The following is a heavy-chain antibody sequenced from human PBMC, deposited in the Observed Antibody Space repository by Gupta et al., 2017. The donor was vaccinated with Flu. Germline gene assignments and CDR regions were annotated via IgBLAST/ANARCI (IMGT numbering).Heavy chain of an antibody. J-gene: IGHJ5*02. V-gene: IGHV4-61*02. CDR3: ARVAFSSSDTNWFDP. CDR2: IDTGGSI. D-gene: IGHD6-13*01. CDR1: GASISSGSYY. Sequence: QVQLQESGPGLVKPSQTLSPSCTVSGASISSGSYYWSWIRQPAGKGLEWIGRIDTGGSINYNPSLKSRVTISVDTAKNQYSLRLSSVTATDTAVYYCARVAFSSSDTNWFDPWGLGTLVTVSS.